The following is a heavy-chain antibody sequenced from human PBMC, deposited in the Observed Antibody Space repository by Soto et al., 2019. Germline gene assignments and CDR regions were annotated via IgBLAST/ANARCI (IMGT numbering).Heavy chain of an antibody. CDR1: GGIFSTYA. CDR3: ARDRDDYGSGNYYNRIDF. CDR2: IIPLFGTP. D-gene: IGHD3-10*01. J-gene: IGHJ4*02. Sequence: QVQLVQSGAEVKKPGSSVKVSCKASGGIFSTYAISWLRQAPGQGLEWMGGIIPLFGTPNYAQRFQGRVTIIADESTSTAYMELSRLRSEYTDVYYCARDRDDYGSGNYYNRIDFWGQGTLVTVSS. V-gene: IGHV1-69*01.